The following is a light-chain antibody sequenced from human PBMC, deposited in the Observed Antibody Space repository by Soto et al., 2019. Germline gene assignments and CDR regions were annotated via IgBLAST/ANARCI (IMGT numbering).Light chain of an antibody. J-gene: IGLJ3*02. CDR3: AAWDDSLIAFL. CDR2: SND. Sequence: QSALTQPPSASGTPGQRVTISCSGTYSNVGSNVVNWYQQVPGAAPKLVIYSNDRRPSGVPDRFFGSKSGASASLAISGLQTEDEADYYCAAWDDSLIAFLFGGGTKVTVL. CDR1: YSNVGSNV. V-gene: IGLV1-44*01.